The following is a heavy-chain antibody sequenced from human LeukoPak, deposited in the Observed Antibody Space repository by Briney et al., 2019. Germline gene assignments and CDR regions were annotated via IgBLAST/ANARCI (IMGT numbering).Heavy chain of an antibody. CDR1: GYTLTELS. V-gene: IGHV1-24*01. CDR2: FDLEDGET. Sequence: ASVKVSCKVSGYTLTELSMHWVRQAPGRGLEWMGGFDLEDGETIYAQKFQGRVTMTEDTSTDTAYMELSSLRSGDTAVYYCATAYCGGDCYGNGIDAFDIWGQGTMVTVSS. D-gene: IGHD2-21*01. J-gene: IGHJ3*02. CDR3: ATAYCGGDCYGNGIDAFDI.